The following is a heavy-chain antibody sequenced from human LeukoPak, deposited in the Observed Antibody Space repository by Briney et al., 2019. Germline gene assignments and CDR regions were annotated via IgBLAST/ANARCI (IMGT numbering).Heavy chain of an antibody. J-gene: IGHJ3*02. CDR1: GGSFSGYY. CDR3: TRGRRMVTTTAFDI. Sequence: SETLSLTCAVYGGSFSGYYWSWIRQPPGKGLEWIGEINHSGSTNYNPSLESRVTTSLDTSKNQFSLKLTSVTAADTAVYYCTRGRRMVTTTAFDIWGQGTMVTVSS. D-gene: IGHD4-17*01. V-gene: IGHV4-34*01. CDR2: INHSGST.